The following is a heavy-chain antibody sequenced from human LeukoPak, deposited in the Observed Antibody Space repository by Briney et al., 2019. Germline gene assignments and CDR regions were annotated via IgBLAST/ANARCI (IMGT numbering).Heavy chain of an antibody. CDR2: IYYSGST. J-gene: IGHJ4*02. CDR3: ARHVVGATVYYFDY. D-gene: IGHD1-26*01. CDR1: GYSISSGYY. V-gene: IGHV4-38-2*01. Sequence: SETLSLTCAVSGYSISSGYYWGWVRQPPGKGLEWIGSIYYSGSTYYNPSLKSRVTISVDTSKNQFSLKLSSVTAADTAVYYCARHVVGATVYYFDYWGQGTLVTVSS.